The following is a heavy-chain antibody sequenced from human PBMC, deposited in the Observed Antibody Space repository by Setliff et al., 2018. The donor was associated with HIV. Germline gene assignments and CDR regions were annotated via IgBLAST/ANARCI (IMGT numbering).Heavy chain of an antibody. V-gene: IGHV1-69*13. Sequence: SVKVSCKASGDTFSTYAISWVRQAPGQGLEWMGGIIPIFGTANYDQRFQGRVTITADETTSTAYVELSSLRSEDTAVYFCARDPVSDNSATPYYFDYWGQGTLVTVSS. CDR1: GDTFSTYA. CDR2: IIPIFGTA. D-gene: IGHD2-21*01. J-gene: IGHJ4*02. CDR3: ARDPVSDNSATPYYFDY.